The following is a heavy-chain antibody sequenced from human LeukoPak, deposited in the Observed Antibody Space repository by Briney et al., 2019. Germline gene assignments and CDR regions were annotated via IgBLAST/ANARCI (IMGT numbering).Heavy chain of an antibody. D-gene: IGHD6-25*01. V-gene: IGHV3-23*01. CDR3: AKTYHPSGLYYFDY. Sequence: PGGSLRLSCAASGFTFSSYAMSWVRQAQGKGLEWVSAISGCGGSTYFADSVKGRFTISRDNSKNTLYLQMNSLRDEDTAVYYCAKTYHPSGLYYFDYWGQGTLVTVSS. CDR1: GFTFSSYA. J-gene: IGHJ4*02. CDR2: ISGCGGST.